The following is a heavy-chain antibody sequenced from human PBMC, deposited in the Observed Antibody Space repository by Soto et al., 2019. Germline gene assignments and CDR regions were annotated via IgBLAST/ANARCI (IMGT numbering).Heavy chain of an antibody. V-gene: IGHV4-34*01. Sequence: VXLQQXGAGLLKPSETLSLTCAVYGGSFSGYXWXXXRQPPGKGLEWIGEINHSGSTNHHPSLKSRVXXXXXXXXXXXXXXXXXXXXXXTAVYYCARRAGPFWSGYPYYFDYWGQGTLVTVSS. CDR1: GGSFSGYX. CDR3: ARRAGPFWSGYPYYFDY. J-gene: IGHJ4*02. D-gene: IGHD3-3*01. CDR2: INHSGST.